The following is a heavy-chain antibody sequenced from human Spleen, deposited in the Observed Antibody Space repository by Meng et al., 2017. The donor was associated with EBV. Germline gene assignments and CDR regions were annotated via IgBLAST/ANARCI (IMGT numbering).Heavy chain of an antibody. Sequence: QVQLVQSGSELKKPGASVKVSCKASGYTFTNYAMNWVRQAPGQGLEWMAWINTNTGNPTYAQGFTGRFVFSLDTSVSTIYLQISSLEAEDTAVYYCGRGDYDTGSDYLDYWGQGTLVTVSS. D-gene: IGHD2-8*02. J-gene: IGHJ4*02. V-gene: IGHV7-4-1*02. CDR3: GRGDYDTGSDYLDY. CDR1: GYTFTNYA. CDR2: INTNTGNP.